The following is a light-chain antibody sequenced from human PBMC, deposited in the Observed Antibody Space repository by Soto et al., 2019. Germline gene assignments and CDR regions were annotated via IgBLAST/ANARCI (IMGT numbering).Light chain of an antibody. J-gene: IGKJ5*01. V-gene: IGKV3-11*01. CDR3: QQRSNWPIN. CDR2: GAS. CDR1: QSVSSY. Sequence: EIVLTPSPATLSLSPVERAKLSCRASQSVSSYLAWYQQKPGQAPRLLIYGASSRATGIPDRFSGSGSGTDFTLTISSLEPEDFAVYYCQQRSNWPINCGQGTRREIK.